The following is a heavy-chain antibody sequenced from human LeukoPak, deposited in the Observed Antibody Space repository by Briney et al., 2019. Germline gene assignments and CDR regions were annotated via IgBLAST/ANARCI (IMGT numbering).Heavy chain of an antibody. D-gene: IGHD1-7*01. CDR2: IYYSGST. V-gene: IGHV4-39*07. Sequence: PSETLSLTCTVSGGSISSSSYYWGWIRQPPGKGLEWIGSIYYSGSTYYNPSLKSRVTISVDTSKNQFSLKLSSVTAADTAVYYCARQTTSMDVWGQGTTVTVSS. CDR3: ARQTTSMDV. CDR1: GGSISSSSYY. J-gene: IGHJ6*02.